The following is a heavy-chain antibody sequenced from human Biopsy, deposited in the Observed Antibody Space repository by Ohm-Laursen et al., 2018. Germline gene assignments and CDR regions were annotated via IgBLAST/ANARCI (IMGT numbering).Heavy chain of an antibody. CDR2: VWYDGTNE. V-gene: IGHV3-33*01. D-gene: IGHD6-19*01. CDR1: GFTFGHYA. CDR3: ARGLSSGWYGYFDV. J-gene: IGHJ2*01. Sequence: SLRLSCSAPGFTFGHYAMHWVRQAPGKGLEWISLVWYDGTNEDYADSVKGRFTISRDNSKNTLYLQINTLTLEDTAFYYCARGLSSGWYGYFDVWGRGTLVTVSS.